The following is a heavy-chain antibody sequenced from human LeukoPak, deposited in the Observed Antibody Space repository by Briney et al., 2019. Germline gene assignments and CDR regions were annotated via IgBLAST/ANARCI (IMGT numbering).Heavy chain of an antibody. Sequence: ASVKVSCKASGGTFSSYAISWVRQAPGQGLGWMGGIIPIFGTANYAQKFQGRVTITADKSTSTAYMELSSLRSEDTAVYYCARAGGPLFDGNYYYGMDVWGKGTTVTVSS. V-gene: IGHV1-69*06. CDR3: ARAGGPLFDGNYYYGMDV. CDR1: GGTFSSYA. CDR2: IIPIFGTA. J-gene: IGHJ6*04. D-gene: IGHD2-8*02.